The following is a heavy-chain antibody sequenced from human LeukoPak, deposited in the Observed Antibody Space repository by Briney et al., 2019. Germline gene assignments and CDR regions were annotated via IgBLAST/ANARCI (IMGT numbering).Heavy chain of an antibody. J-gene: IGHJ4*02. D-gene: IGHD3-10*01. V-gene: IGHV3-53*04. CDR1: GLTFSNYS. CDR3: ARVGLWFGELLSQDY. CDR2: IYSGGST. Sequence: PGGSLRLSCAASGLTFSNYSMSWVRQAPGKGLEWVSVIYSGGSTYYADSVKGRFTISRHNSKNTLYLQMSSLRVEDTAVYYCARVGLWFGELLSQDYWGQGTLVTVSS.